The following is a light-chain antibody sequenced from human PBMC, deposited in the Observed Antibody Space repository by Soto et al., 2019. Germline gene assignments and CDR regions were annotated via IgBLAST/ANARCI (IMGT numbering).Light chain of an antibody. J-gene: IGKJ1*01. CDR2: DAT. V-gene: IGKV1-5*01. CDR3: QQYSTDWM. CDR1: RSISSW. Sequence: DIQMTQSPSTLSASVGDSFTITCRASRSISSWLAWYQQKPGKAPRLLIYDATNLDRGVPSRFSGSGSGTVFTLTISSLQPDDFATYYCQQYSTDWMFGQGTKVDIK.